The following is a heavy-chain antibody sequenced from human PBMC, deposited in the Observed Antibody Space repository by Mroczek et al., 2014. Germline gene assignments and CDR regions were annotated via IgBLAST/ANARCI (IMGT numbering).Heavy chain of an antibody. D-gene: IGHD3-3*01. CDR3: ARDRIFGVVIGYYYYYMDV. Sequence: QVQLQESGPGLVKPSQTLSLTCTVSGGSISSGSYYWSWIRQPAGKGLEWIGRIYTSGSTNYNPSLKSRVTMSVDTSKNQFSLKLSSVTAADTAVYYCARDRIFGVVIGYYYYYMDVWGKGTTVTVSS. V-gene: IGHV4-61*02. J-gene: IGHJ6*03. CDR1: GGSISSGSYY. CDR2: IYTSGST.